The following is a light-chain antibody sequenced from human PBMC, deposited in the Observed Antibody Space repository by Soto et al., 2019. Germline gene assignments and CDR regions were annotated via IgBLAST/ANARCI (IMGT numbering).Light chain of an antibody. CDR3: ATWDTSLSAVV. V-gene: IGLV1-51*01. J-gene: IGLJ2*01. Sequence: QPVLTQPPSVSAAAGQKVTISCSGSSSNVGTKYVSWYQQLPATAPKLLIYDNTERPSGIPDRFSGSKSGTSATLGITGLQTGDEADYFCATWDTSLSAVVFGGGTKVTVL. CDR2: DNT. CDR1: SSNVGTKY.